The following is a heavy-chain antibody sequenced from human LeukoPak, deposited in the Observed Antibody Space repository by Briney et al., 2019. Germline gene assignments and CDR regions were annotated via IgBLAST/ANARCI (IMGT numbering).Heavy chain of an antibody. V-gene: IGHV4-30-4*08. CDR2: IYYSGST. Sequence: SETLSLTCTVSGGSISSGDYYWSWIRQPPGKGLEWIGYIYYSGSTYYNPSLKSRVTISVDTSKNQFSLKLSSVTAADTAVYYCAGTQYSSSAGYYYYMDVWGKGTTVTVSS. J-gene: IGHJ6*03. CDR3: AGTQYSSSAGYYYYMDV. D-gene: IGHD6-6*01. CDR1: GGSISSGDYY.